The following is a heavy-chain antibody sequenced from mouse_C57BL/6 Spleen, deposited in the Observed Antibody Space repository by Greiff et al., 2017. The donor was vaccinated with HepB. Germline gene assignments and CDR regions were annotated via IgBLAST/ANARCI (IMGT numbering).Heavy chain of an antibody. CDR1: GYSITSGYY. J-gene: IGHJ2*01. D-gene: IGHD4-1*01. Sequence: EVKLQESGPGLVKPSQSLSLTCSVTGYSITSGYYWNWIRQFPGNKLEWMGYISYDGSNNYNPSLKNRISITRDTSKNQFFLKLNSVTTEDTATYYCASSLGRYFDYWGQGTTLTVSS. CDR3: ASSLGRYFDY. V-gene: IGHV3-6*01. CDR2: ISYDGSN.